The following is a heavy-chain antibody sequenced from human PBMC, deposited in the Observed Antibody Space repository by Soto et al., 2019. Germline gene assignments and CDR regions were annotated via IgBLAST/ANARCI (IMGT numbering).Heavy chain of an antibody. V-gene: IGHV3-30-3*01. J-gene: IGHJ6*02. CDR1: GFTFSSYA. D-gene: IGHD4-4*01. CDR3: ARLHSNYPNYYYGMDV. Sequence: PGGSLRLCCAASGFTFSSYAMHWVRQAPGKGLEWVAVISYDGSNKYYADSVKGRFTISRDNSKNTLYLQMNSLRAEDTAVYYCARLHSNYPNYYYGMDVWGQGTTVTVSS. CDR2: ISYDGSNK.